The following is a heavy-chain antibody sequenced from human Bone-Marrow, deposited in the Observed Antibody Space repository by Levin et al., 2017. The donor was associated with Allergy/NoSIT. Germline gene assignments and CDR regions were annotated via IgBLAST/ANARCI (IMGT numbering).Heavy chain of an antibody. CDR1: GGSVKSNDHY. CDR3: ARDWRVFGVSEFYHGVDV. V-gene: IGHV4-61*08. J-gene: IGHJ6*02. Sequence: SETLSLTCSVSGGSVKSNDHYWSWIRQSPGKGLEWIGHIYYSGSTNYNPSLKSRLTISVDTSKNQFSLKMKSMTAADTAVYFCARDWRVFGVSEFYHGVDVWGHGTTVAVSS. D-gene: IGHD3-3*01. CDR2: IYYSGST.